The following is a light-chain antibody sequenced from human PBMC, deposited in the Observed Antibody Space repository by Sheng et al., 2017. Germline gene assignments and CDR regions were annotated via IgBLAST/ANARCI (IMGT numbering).Light chain of an antibody. CDR1: QSVDSNY. CDR2: GAS. CDR3: QQYGSSPYS. V-gene: IGKV3-20*01. J-gene: IGKJ2*03. Sequence: EIVLTQFPGTLSLSPGERATLSCRASQSVDSNYLAWYQQKPGQAPRLLIYGASSRATGIPARFSGSGSGTDFTLTISRLEPEDFAVYYCQQYGSSPYSFGKGTKLEIK.